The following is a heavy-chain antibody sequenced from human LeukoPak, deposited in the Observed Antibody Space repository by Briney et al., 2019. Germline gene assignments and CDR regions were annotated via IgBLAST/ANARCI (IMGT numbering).Heavy chain of an antibody. J-gene: IGHJ4*02. D-gene: IGHD5-12*01. CDR1: GGSFSSGSYY. Sequence: KPSETLSLTCTVSGGSFSSGSYYWSWIRQPPGKGLDWIGYIYYSRSTNYNPSLKSRVTISVDTSKNPFSLKLSSVTAADTAVYYCARERGGYSGSPYYFDYWGQGTLVTVSS. CDR2: IYYSRST. CDR3: ARERGGYSGSPYYFDY. V-gene: IGHV4-61*01.